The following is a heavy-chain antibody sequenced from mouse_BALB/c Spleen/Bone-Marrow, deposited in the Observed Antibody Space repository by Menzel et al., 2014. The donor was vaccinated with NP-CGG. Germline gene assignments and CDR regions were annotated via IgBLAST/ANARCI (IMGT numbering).Heavy chain of an antibody. Sequence: VQLKHSGPELEKPGASVKISCKASGYSFTGYNMNWVKQSNGKSLEWIGNIDPYYGGTDYNQKFKGKATLTVDKSSITAYMQLKSLTSEDAAVYYCARVGDNRHFDVWGAGTTVTVSS. CDR1: GYSFTGYN. D-gene: IGHD3-3*01. J-gene: IGHJ1*01. V-gene: IGHV1-39*01. CDR2: IDPYYGGT. CDR3: ARVGDNRHFDV.